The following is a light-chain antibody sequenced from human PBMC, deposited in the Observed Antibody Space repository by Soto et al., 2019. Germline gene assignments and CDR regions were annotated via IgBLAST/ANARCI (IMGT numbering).Light chain of an antibody. Sequence: EIVLTQSPATLSLSPGERATVSCRASQSVSSHLAWYQQKRGQAPRLLIYGASARATGIPARFSGGGSGAEYTLTISRLEPEDFAVYYCQQYGSSPRTFGQGTKVDI. J-gene: IGKJ1*01. CDR1: QSVSSH. CDR2: GAS. V-gene: IGKV3-20*01. CDR3: QQYGSSPRT.